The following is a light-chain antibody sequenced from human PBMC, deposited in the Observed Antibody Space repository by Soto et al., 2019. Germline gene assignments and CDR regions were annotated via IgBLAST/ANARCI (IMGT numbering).Light chain of an antibody. J-gene: IGLJ1*01. Sequence: QSVLTQPASVSGSPGQSITISCTGTSSDVGNYNYVSWYQQHPGKVPKVMIYEVSNRPSGVSNRFSGSKSGNTASLTISGLQAEDEADYYCSSYTSNSTPYVFGTGTKV. CDR2: EVS. V-gene: IGLV2-14*01. CDR3: SSYTSNSTPYV. CDR1: SSDVGNYNY.